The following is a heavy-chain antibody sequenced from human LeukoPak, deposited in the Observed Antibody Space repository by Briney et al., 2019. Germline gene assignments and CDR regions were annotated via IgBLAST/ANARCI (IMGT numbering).Heavy chain of an antibody. D-gene: IGHD3-10*01. CDR1: GYTFTDYY. V-gene: IGHV1-2*02. J-gene: IGHJ4*02. CDR2: MNPNSGST. Sequence: ASVKVSCKASGYTFTDYYMHWVRQAPGQGLEWMGWMNPNSGSTNYPQKSQGRVTMTRDTSINTAYMELSRLRSDDTAVYYCARDLSGTYQIDYWGQGTLVTVSS. CDR3: ARDLSGTYQIDY.